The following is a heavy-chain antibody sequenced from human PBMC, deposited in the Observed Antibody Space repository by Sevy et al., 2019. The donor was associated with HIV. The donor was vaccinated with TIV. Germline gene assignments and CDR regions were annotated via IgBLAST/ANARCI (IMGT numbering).Heavy chain of an antibody. J-gene: IGHJ4*02. CDR2: IIPIFGTA. V-gene: IGHV1-69*13. CDR3: ARDRGSGWPPEHYFDY. CDR1: GGTFSSYA. D-gene: IGHD6-19*01. Sequence: ASVKVSCKASGGTFSSYAISWVRQAPGQGLEWMGGIIPIFGTANYAQKFQGRVTITADESTNTAYMELSSLRSEDTAVYYCARDRGSGWPPEHYFDYWGQGTLVTVSS.